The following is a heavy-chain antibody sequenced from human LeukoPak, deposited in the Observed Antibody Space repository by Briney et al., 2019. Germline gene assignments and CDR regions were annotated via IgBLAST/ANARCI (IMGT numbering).Heavy chain of an antibody. CDR3: ARGALGFGNFPFDP. Sequence: GGSLRLSCAASGFTFSSYSMNWVRQAPGKGLEWVSSISSSSSYIYYADSVKGRFTISRDNAKNSLYLQMNSLRAEDTAVYYCARGALGFGNFPFDPWGQGTLVTVSS. D-gene: IGHD3-10*01. CDR2: ISSSSSYI. V-gene: IGHV3-21*01. CDR1: GFTFSSYS. J-gene: IGHJ5*02.